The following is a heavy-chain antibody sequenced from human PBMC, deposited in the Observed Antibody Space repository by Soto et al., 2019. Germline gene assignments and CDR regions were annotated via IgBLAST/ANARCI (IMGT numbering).Heavy chain of an antibody. D-gene: IGHD5-12*01. J-gene: IGHJ4*02. CDR1: VFTFSDYY. CDR3: ARDTGGWLQFGIDY. V-gene: IGHV3-11*06. CDR2: ISSSSSYT. Sequence: SLRLSCSASVFTFSDYYMSWMRQAPGKGLEWVSYISSSSSYTNYADSVKGRFTISRDNAKNSLYLQMNSLRAEDTAVYYCARDTGGWLQFGIDYWGQGALVTVSS.